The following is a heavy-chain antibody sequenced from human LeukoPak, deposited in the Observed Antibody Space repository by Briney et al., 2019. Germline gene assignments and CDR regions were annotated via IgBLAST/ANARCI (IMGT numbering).Heavy chain of an antibody. D-gene: IGHD1-26*01. CDR2: IGVAANT. CDR1: GFTFSSYD. V-gene: IGHV3-13*01. J-gene: IGHJ3*02. CDR3: ASLPSSGSYGSIRDAFDI. Sequence: SGGSLRLSCAASGFTFSSYDMHWVRQATGKGLEWVSAIGVAANTFYSGSVKGRFTISRENAKNSLYLLMSSLRAEDTAVYYCASLPSSGSYGSIRDAFDIWGQGTMVTVSS.